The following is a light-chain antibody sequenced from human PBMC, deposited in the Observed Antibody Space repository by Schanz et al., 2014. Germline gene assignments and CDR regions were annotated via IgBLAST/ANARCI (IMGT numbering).Light chain of an antibody. J-gene: IGKJ1*01. CDR3: QQYGGSPGT. CDR1: QSVISSY. V-gene: IGKV3-20*01. Sequence: EIVLTQSPGTLSLSPGERATLSCRASQSVISSYLAWYQQKPGQAPRLLIYDASTRATAIPDRFSGSGSGTDFTLTISRLEPGDFAVYYCQQYGGSPGTFGQGTKVEIK. CDR2: DAS.